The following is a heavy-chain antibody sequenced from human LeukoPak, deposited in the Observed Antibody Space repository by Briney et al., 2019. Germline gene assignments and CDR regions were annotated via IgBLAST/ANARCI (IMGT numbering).Heavy chain of an antibody. CDR3: AKDPTGYYYDSSGYLLPDY. CDR1: GFTFSDYG. D-gene: IGHD3-22*01. Sequence: GGSLRLSCATSGFTFSDYGMHWVRQAPGKGLEWVACIRYDGSNKYYADSVKGRFTISRDNSKNTLYLQMNSPRAEDTAVYYCAKDPTGYYYDSSGYLLPDYWGQGTLVTVSS. V-gene: IGHV3-30*02. CDR2: IRYDGSNK. J-gene: IGHJ4*02.